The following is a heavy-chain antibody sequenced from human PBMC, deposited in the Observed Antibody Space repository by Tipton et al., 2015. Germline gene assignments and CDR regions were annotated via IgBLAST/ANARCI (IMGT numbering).Heavy chain of an antibody. CDR1: GGSISSGGYY. V-gene: IGHV4-31*03. CDR2: IYYTGIT. D-gene: IGHD3-10*01. Sequence: TLSLTCTVSGGSISSGGYYWSWIRQHPGRGLEWIGNIYYTGITYYDPSLKSRVIISVDTSKNQFSLKLISVTAADTAVYYCARGSGSGLVDYWGQGALVTVSS. J-gene: IGHJ4*02. CDR3: ARGSGSGLVDY.